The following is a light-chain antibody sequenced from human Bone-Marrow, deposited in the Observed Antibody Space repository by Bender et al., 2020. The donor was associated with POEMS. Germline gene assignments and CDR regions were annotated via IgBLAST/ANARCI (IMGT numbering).Light chain of an antibody. V-gene: IGLV1-44*01. Sequence: QSVLTQPPSASGTPGQRVTISCSGGSIGRNPINWYQQLPGTAPRLVICADDRRPSGVPDRFSGSKSGSTASLTISGLQAEDEADYYCCSYAGTYTYVFGSGTEVTVL. J-gene: IGLJ1*01. CDR2: ADD. CDR3: CSYAGTYTYV. CDR1: SIGRNP.